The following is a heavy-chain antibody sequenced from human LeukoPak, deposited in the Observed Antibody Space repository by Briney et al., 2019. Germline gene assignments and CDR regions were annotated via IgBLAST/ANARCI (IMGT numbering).Heavy chain of an antibody. CDR1: GFTFSSYS. D-gene: IGHD3-10*01. V-gene: IGHV3-21*04. J-gene: IGHJ4*02. Sequence: PGGSLRLSCAASGFTFSSYSMNWVRQAPGKGLEWVSSISSSSSYIYYADSVKGRFTISRDNAKNSLYLQMNSLRAEDTAVYYCARVYYGSGSPDDYWGQGTLVTVSS. CDR3: ARVYYGSGSPDDY. CDR2: ISSSSSYI.